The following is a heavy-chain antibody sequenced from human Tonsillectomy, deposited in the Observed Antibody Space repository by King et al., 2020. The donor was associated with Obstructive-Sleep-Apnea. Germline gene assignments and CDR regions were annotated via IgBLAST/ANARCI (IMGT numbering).Heavy chain of an antibody. CDR2: IYWDDDK. J-gene: IGHJ4*02. D-gene: IGHD2-15*01. V-gene: IGHV2-5*02. Sequence: TLKESGPTLVKPTQTLTLTCTFSGFSISTSGVGVGWVRQPPGKALEWLALIYWDDDKRYSPSLRSRLTITKDTSKNQVVLTMTNMDPVDTATYYCAHSPYSAVPFDYWGQGTLVTVSS. CDR3: AHSPYSAVPFDY. CDR1: GFSISTSGVG.